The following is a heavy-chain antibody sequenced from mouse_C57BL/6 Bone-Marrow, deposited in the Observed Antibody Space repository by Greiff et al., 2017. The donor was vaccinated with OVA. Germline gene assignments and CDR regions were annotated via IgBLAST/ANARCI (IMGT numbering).Heavy chain of an antibody. J-gene: IGHJ1*03. Sequence: EVKLMESGGGLVKPGGSLKLSCAASGFTFSDYGMHWVSQAPEKGLEWVAYISSGSSTIYYADTVKGRFTISRDNANNTLFLQMTSLRSEDTAMYYCAWQLLLRYKGYFDVWGTGTTVTVSS. CDR3: AWQLLLRYKGYFDV. CDR1: GFTFSDYG. CDR2: ISSGSSTI. D-gene: IGHD1-1*01. V-gene: IGHV5-17*01.